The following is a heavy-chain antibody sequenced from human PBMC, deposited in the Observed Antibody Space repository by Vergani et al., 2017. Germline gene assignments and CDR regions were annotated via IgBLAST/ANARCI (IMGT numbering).Heavy chain of an antibody. CDR3: ARDSKGGYCSSTSCYAHYYYYGMDV. CDR1: GFTFSSYA. D-gene: IGHD2-2*01. CDR2: ISYDGSNK. J-gene: IGHJ6*02. V-gene: IGHV3-30-3*01. Sequence: VQLLESGGGLVQPGGSLRLSCAASGFTFSSYAMHWVRQAPGKGLEWVAVISYDGSNKYYADSVKGRFTISRDNSKNTLYPQMNSLRAEDTAVYYCARDSKGGYCSSTSCYAHYYYYGMDVWGQGTTVTVSS.